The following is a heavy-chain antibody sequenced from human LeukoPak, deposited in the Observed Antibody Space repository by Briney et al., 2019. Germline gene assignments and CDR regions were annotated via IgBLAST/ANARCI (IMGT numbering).Heavy chain of an antibody. D-gene: IGHD3-10*01. J-gene: IGHJ5*02. Sequence: PGGSLRLSCAASGFSVSTSYMSWVRQAPGKGLEWVSVIYSNGNTYYADSVKGRFTISSDNSRNTMYIQMNRLRAEDTALYYCARYGSGSNWSGPWGQGPLVTVSS. CDR3: ARYGSGSNWSGP. CDR2: IYSNGNT. V-gene: IGHV3-53*01. CDR1: GFSVSTSY.